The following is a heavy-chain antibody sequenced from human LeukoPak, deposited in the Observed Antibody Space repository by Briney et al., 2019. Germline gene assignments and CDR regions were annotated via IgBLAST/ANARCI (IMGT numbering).Heavy chain of an antibody. Sequence: SETLSLTCTVSGGSISSYYWSWIRQPPGKGLEWIGYIYYSGSTNYNPSLKSRVTISVDTSKNQFSLKLSSVTAADTAVYYCAREIDEDTAWFDPWGQGTLVTVSS. CDR2: IYYSGST. CDR3: AREIDEDTAWFDP. D-gene: IGHD5-18*01. J-gene: IGHJ5*02. CDR1: GGSISSYY. V-gene: IGHV4-59*01.